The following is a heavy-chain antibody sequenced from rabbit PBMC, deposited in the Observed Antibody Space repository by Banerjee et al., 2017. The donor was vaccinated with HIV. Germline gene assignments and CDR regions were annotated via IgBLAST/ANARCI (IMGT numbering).Heavy chain of an antibody. CDR2: INTGTSGST. V-gene: IGHV1S40*01. CDR1: GFSFSSNYW. J-gene: IGHJ4*01. CDR3: AREDYTYDDYGDPYNL. D-gene: IGHD2-1*01. Sequence: QSLEESGGDLVKPGASLTLTCTASGFSFSSNYWICWVRQAPGKGLEWIGCINTGTSGSTYYASWVNGRFTISRSTSLNTVDLKMTSLTAADTATYFCAREDYTYDDYGDPYNLWGPGTLVAVS.